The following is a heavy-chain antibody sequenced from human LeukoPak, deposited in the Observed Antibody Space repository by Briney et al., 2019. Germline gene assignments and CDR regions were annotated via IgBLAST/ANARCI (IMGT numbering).Heavy chain of an antibody. J-gene: IGHJ6*02. V-gene: IGHV1-69*13. CDR3: ARVLGSSGYYYYGMDV. Sequence: GASVKVSCKASGGTFSSYAISWVRQAPGQGLEWMGGIIPIFGTANYAQEFQGRVTITADESTSTAYMELSSLRSEDTAVYYCARVLGSSGYYYYGMDVWGQGTTVTVSS. CDR2: IIPIFGTA. CDR1: GGTFSSYA. D-gene: IGHD6-6*01.